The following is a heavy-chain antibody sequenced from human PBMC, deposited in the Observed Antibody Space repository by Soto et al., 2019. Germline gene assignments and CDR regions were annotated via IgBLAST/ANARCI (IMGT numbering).Heavy chain of an antibody. V-gene: IGHV4-30-4*01. Sequence: SETLSLTCTVSGGSISSGDYYWSWIRRPPGKGLEWIGYIYYSGSTYYNPSLKSRVTISVDTSKNQFSLKLSSVTAADTAVYYCARERPDGARLDPWGQGTLVTVSS. CDR3: ARERPDGARLDP. CDR1: GGSISSGDYY. D-gene: IGHD6-6*01. J-gene: IGHJ5*02. CDR2: IYYSGST.